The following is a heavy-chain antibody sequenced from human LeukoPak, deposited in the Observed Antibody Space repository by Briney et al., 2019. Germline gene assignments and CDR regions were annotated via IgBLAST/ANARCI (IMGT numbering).Heavy chain of an antibody. J-gene: IGHJ6*04. CDR1: GYTFTSYY. CDR2: INPSGGST. V-gene: IGHV1-46*01. D-gene: IGHD3-9*01. CDR3: ARGGYYDILTGNYGMDV. Sequence: ASVKVSCKASGYTFTSYYMHWVRQAPGQGLEWMGIINPSGGSTSYAQKFQGRVTMTRDTSTSTVYMELSSLRSGDTAVYYCARGGYYDILTGNYGMDVWGKGTTVAVSS.